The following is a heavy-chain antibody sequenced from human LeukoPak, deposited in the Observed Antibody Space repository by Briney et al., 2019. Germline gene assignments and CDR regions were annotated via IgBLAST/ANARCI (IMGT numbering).Heavy chain of an antibody. D-gene: IGHD3-16*01. CDR3: ARDQGGVGY. Sequence: GGSLRLSCAASGFTFSTYGMRWVRQAPGKGLEWVAVISSDESTDYYSDSVRGRFTVSRDNSKNTLYLQVNSLRAEDTAVYYCARDQGGVGYWGQGTLVTVSS. CDR2: ISSDESTD. V-gene: IGHV3-30*03. CDR1: GFTFSTYG. J-gene: IGHJ4*02.